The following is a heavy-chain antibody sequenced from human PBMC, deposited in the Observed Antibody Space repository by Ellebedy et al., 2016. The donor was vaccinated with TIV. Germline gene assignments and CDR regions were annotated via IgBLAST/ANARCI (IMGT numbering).Heavy chain of an antibody. Sequence: SVKVSCXASGGTFSSYAISWVRQAPGQGLEWMGGIIPIFGTANYAQKFQGRVTITADESTSTAYMELSSLRSEDTAVYYCARTHYGDYGGGADYWGQGTLVTVSS. V-gene: IGHV1-69*13. J-gene: IGHJ4*02. CDR2: IIPIFGTA. D-gene: IGHD4-17*01. CDR1: GGTFSSYA. CDR3: ARTHYGDYGGGADY.